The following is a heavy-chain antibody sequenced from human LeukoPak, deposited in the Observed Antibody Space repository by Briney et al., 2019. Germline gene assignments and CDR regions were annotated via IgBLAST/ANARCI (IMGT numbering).Heavy chain of an antibody. V-gene: IGHV3-9*01. Sequence: GGSLRLSCAASGFTFGDYAMHWVRQAPGKGLEWVSGISWNGGSIGYADSVKGRFTISRDNAKNSLYVQINSLRAEDTALYYCAKDMDGSSGGDAFDIWGQGTMVTVSS. CDR3: AKDMDGSSGGDAFDI. D-gene: IGHD3-22*01. CDR2: ISWNGGSI. J-gene: IGHJ3*02. CDR1: GFTFGDYA.